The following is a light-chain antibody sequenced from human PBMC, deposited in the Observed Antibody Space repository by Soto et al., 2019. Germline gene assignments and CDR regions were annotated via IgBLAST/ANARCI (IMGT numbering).Light chain of an antibody. Sequence: EIVLTQSPATLSLSPGERATLSCRTSQSISRYLAWYQQKPGQAPRLLMYDASNRATGIPARFSGSGSGTDFTLTISSLEPEDFAVYYCQQRTTWPLTFGGGTKVEIK. CDR2: DAS. V-gene: IGKV3-11*01. CDR1: QSISRY. J-gene: IGKJ4*01. CDR3: QQRTTWPLT.